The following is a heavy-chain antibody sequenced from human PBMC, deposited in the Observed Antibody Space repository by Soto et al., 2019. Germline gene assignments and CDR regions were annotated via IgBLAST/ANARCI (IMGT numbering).Heavy chain of an antibody. Sequence: QVQLVQSGAEVKKPGSSVKVSCKASGGTFSNYAISWVRQAPGQGLEWMGGIVPVYGTAKYAQKFQGRVTITADEATTTAYMELSSLRSEDTAVYYCARGLSVGDYSLPNDYWGQGTLVTVSS. D-gene: IGHD4-17*01. CDR1: GGTFSNYA. CDR3: ARGLSVGDYSLPNDY. V-gene: IGHV1-69*01. J-gene: IGHJ4*02. CDR2: IVPVYGTA.